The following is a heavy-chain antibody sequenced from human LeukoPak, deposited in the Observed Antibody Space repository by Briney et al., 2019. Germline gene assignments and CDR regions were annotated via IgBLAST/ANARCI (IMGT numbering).Heavy chain of an antibody. V-gene: IGHV5-10-1*01. D-gene: IGHD3-9*01. CDR1: GYSFTSYW. CDR2: IDPSDSYT. Sequence: GESLKISCKGSGYSFTSYWISWVRQMPGKGLEWMGRIDPSDSYTNYSPSFRGHVTISADKSISTAYLQWSSLKASDTAMYYCATAPDLYDILTGHFYYYYYGMEVWGKGTTVTVSS. J-gene: IGHJ6*04. CDR3: ATAPDLYDILTGHFYYYYYGMEV.